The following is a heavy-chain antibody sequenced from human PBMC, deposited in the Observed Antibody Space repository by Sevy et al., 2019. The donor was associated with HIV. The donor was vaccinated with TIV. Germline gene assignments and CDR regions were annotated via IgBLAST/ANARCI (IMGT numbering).Heavy chain of an antibody. V-gene: IGHV1-18*01. Sequence: ASVKVSCKTFGYTFKTYGISWVRQAPGQGLEWMGWISAYSGDTNFAQKFQGRVTMTTATSTSTANMELSSLISDDTAVYFCARDKPQGVVIIPGSMWGGVDYWGQGTVVTVSS. D-gene: IGHD2-2*01. CDR1: GYTFKTYG. CDR3: ARDKPQGVVIIPGSMWGGVDY. J-gene: IGHJ4*02. CDR2: ISAYSGDT.